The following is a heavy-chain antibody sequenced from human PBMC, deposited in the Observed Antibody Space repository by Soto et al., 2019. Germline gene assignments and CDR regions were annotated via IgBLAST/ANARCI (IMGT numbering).Heavy chain of an antibody. CDR1: GYTFTGYY. CDR2: INPNSGGT. CDR3: AKSTGRGDYYYYYGMDV. Sequence: ASVKVSCKASGYTFTGYYMYWVRQAPGQGLEWMGWINPNSGGTNYAQKFQGWVTMTRDTSISTAYMELSRLRSDDTAVYYCAKSTGRGDYYYYYGMDVWAQGTTVTVSS. J-gene: IGHJ6*02. V-gene: IGHV1-2*04. D-gene: IGHD1-1*01.